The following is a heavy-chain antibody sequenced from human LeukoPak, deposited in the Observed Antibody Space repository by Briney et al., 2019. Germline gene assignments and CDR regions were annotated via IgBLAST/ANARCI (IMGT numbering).Heavy chain of an antibody. CDR3: ARDSSSWYYDYYYYGMDV. J-gene: IGHJ6*02. D-gene: IGHD6-13*01. V-gene: IGHV3-21*01. Sequence: PGGSLRLSCAASGFTFSSYSMNWVRQAPGKGLEWVSSISSSSSYIYYADSAKGRFTISRDNAKNSLYLQMNSLRAEDTAVYYCARDSSSWYYDYYYYGMDVWGQGTTVTVSS. CDR1: GFTFSSYS. CDR2: ISSSSSYI.